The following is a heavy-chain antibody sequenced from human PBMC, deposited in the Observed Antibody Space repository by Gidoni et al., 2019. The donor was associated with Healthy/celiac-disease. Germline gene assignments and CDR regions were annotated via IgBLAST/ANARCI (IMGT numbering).Heavy chain of an antibody. CDR1: GYRFTSYW. CDR3: ARRALSSGYYYSLGWYFDL. J-gene: IGHJ2*01. D-gene: IGHD3-22*01. CDR2: IYPGDSDT. Sequence: EVQPVQSGAEVNKPGESLKISCKGSGYRFTSYWTGWVRQLPEKGLEWMGIIYPGDSDTRYSTSVQGQVTISADKSISTAYLQWSSLKASDTAMYYCARRALSSGYYYSLGWYFDLWGRGTLVTVSS. V-gene: IGHV5-51*01.